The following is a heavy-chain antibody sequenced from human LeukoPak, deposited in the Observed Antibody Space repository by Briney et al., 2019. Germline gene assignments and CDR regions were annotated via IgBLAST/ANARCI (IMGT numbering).Heavy chain of an antibody. CDR2: ISGSGDST. CDR3: ARAAKGYSSSSGSEDY. CDR1: GFTFSSYD. Sequence: GGSLRLSCAASGFTFSSYDMNWVRQAPGKGLEWVSIISGSGDSTDYADSVKGRFTISRDNSKNTLYLQLNSLRAEDTAVYYCARAAKGYSSSSGSEDYWGQGTLVTVSS. V-gene: IGHV3-23*01. D-gene: IGHD6-6*01. J-gene: IGHJ4*02.